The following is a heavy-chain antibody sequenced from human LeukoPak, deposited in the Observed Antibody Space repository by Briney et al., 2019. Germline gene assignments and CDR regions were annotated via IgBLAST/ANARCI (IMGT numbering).Heavy chain of an antibody. J-gene: IGHJ5*02. Sequence: SETLSLTCAVSGGSISSGGYYWSWIRQPPGKGLEWIGYIYYSGSTNYNPSLKSRVTISVDTSKNQFSLKLSSVTAADTAVYYCARESRGIAVAGGFDPWGQGTLVTVSS. V-gene: IGHV4-61*08. CDR2: IYYSGST. CDR1: GGSISSGGYY. CDR3: ARESRGIAVAGGFDP. D-gene: IGHD6-19*01.